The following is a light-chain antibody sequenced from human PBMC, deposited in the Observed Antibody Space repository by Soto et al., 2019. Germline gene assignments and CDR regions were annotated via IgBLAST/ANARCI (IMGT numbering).Light chain of an antibody. Sequence: QSALTQPASVSGSPGQSITISCTGTSSDVGRYNYVSWFQQHPGKAPKLMIHDVTNRPSGVSSRFSGSRSGNTASLTISGLLAEDEADYYCSSLTSTNTLIFGGVTKLTVL. J-gene: IGLJ2*01. CDR2: DVT. V-gene: IGLV2-14*01. CDR3: SSLTSTNTLI. CDR1: SSDVGRYNY.